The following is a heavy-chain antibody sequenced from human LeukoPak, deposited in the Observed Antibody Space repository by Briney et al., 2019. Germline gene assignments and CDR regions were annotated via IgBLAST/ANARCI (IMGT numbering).Heavy chain of an antibody. V-gene: IGHV4-59*01. CDR3: ARALDSTSLWFDP. Sequence: PSETLSLTCTVSGSSISSYYWSWIRQPPGKGLEWIGYIYYSGSTNYNPSLKSRVTISVDTSKNQFSLKLSSVTAADTAVYYCARALDSTSLWFDPWGQGTLVTVSS. CDR1: GSSISSYY. J-gene: IGHJ5*02. CDR2: IYYSGST. D-gene: IGHD6-6*01.